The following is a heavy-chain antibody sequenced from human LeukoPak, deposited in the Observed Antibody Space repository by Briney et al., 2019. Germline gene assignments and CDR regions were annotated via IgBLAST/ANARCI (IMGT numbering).Heavy chain of an antibody. CDR2: IRSKAYGGTT. D-gene: IGHD2-15*01. CDR3: TVMVGYCSGGSCYSDYYYYYMDV. CDR1: GFTFNDYW. Sequence: GGSLRLSCAASGFTFNDYWMTWVRQAPGKGLEWVGFIRSKAYGGTTEYAASVKGRFTISRDDSKSIAYLQMNSLKTEDTAVYYCTVMVGYCSGGSCYSDYYYYYMDVWGKGTTVTVSS. V-gene: IGHV3-49*04. J-gene: IGHJ6*03.